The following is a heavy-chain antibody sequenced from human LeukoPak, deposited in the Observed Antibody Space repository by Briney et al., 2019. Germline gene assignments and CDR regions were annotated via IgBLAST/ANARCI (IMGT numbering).Heavy chain of an antibody. CDR1: GGSISSYY. V-gene: IGHV4-34*01. CDR2: INHSGST. D-gene: IGHD2-2*01. J-gene: IGHJ5*02. CDR3: ARGRSTSYSNWFDP. Sequence: SETLSLTCTVSGGSISSYYWSWIRQPPGKGLEWIGEINHSGSTNYNPSLKSRVTISVDTSKNQFSLKLSSVTAADTAAYYCARGRSTSYSNWFDPWGQGTLVTVSS.